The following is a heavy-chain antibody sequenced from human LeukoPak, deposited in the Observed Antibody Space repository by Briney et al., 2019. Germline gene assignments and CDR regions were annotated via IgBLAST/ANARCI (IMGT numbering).Heavy chain of an antibody. CDR1: GFTFSSYG. Sequence: GGSLRLSCAASGFTFSSYGMHWVRQAPGKGLEWVTFISYDGTDKYYADSVKGRFTISRDKSKNTLYLQMNSLRADDTAIYYCARVYNSYYFDYWGQGTLVTVSS. J-gene: IGHJ4*02. D-gene: IGHD5-24*01. CDR3: ARVYNSYYFDY. V-gene: IGHV3-30*19. CDR2: ISYDGTDK.